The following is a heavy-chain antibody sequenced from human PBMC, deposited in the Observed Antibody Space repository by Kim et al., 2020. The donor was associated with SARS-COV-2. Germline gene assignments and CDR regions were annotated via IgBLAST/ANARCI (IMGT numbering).Heavy chain of an antibody. Sequence: ASVKVSCKASGYTFTSYAMHWVRQAPGQRLEWMGWINAGNGNTKYSQKFQGRVTITRDTSASTAYMELSSLRSEDTAVYYCARGYSSGSYYYYGMDVWGQGTKVTVSS. CDR3: ARGYSSGSYYYYGMDV. J-gene: IGHJ6*02. D-gene: IGHD6-19*01. CDR1: GYTFTSYA. CDR2: INAGNGNT. V-gene: IGHV1-3*01.